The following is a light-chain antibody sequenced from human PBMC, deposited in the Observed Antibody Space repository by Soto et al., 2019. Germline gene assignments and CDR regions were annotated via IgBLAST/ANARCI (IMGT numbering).Light chain of an antibody. CDR2: LGS. CDR1: QSLLYSNGYNY. CDR3: RQALQSRP. Sequence: DIVMTQSPLSLPVTPGEPASISCRSSQSLLYSNGYNYLDWYLQKPGQSPQLLIYLGSNRASGVPDRFSGSGSGADFTLKISRVEAEDVGCYYCRQALQSRPFGRGTKVEIK. J-gene: IGKJ1*01. V-gene: IGKV2-28*01.